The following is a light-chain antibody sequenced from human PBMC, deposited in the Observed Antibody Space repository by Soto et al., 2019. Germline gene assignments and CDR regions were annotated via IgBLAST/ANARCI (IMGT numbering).Light chain of an antibody. Sequence: EIVLTQSPGTLSLSPGERATLSCRASQSVSSSYLAWYQQTPGQAPRLLIYGASSRATGLPDRFSGSGSGTDVTLTISRLEPEEFAVYYCQQYGSSPPWPFGQGTKVEIK. CDR2: GAS. CDR1: QSVSSSY. CDR3: QQYGSSPPWP. J-gene: IGKJ1*01. V-gene: IGKV3-20*01.